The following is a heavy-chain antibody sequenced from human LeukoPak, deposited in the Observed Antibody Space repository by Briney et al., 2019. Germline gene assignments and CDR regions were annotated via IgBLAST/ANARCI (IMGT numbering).Heavy chain of an antibody. CDR1: GFTFSSYA. J-gene: IGHJ4*02. CDR3: AKDQDYDSRGFDY. CDR2: ISGSGGST. V-gene: IGHV3-23*01. Sequence: PGGSLRLSCAASGFTFSSYAMSWVRQAPGNGLEWVSAISGSGGSTYYADSVKGRFTISRDNSKNTLYLQMNSLRAEDTAVYYCAKDQDYDSRGFDYWGQGTLVTVSS. D-gene: IGHD3-22*01.